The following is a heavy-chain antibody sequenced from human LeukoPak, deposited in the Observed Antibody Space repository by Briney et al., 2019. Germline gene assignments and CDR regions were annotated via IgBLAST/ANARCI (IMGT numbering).Heavy chain of an antibody. CDR2: INQSGRT. CDR1: GESFSGYY. Sequence: SETLSLTCAVYGESFSGYYWSWIRQPPGKGPEWIGEINQSGRTNYKPSLKSRVTISADTSKNQFSLKLSSVTAADTAVYYCARGRDSGSGSLTLDYWGQGTLVTVSS. V-gene: IGHV4-34*01. J-gene: IGHJ4*02. D-gene: IGHD3-10*01. CDR3: ARGRDSGSGSLTLDY.